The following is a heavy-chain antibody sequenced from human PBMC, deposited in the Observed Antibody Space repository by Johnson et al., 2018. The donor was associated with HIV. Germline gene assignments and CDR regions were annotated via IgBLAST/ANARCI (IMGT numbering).Heavy chain of an antibody. J-gene: IGHJ3*02. CDR3: ARASRTTEYALDI. CDR1: GFTFSSYW. Sequence: VQLVESGGGLVQPGGSLRLSCAASGFTFSSYWMSWVRQAPGKGLEWVANIKQDGSEKYYVDSVKGRFTISRDNAKNSLYLQMNSLRAEDTAVYYCARASRTTEYALDIWGQGTMVTVSS. D-gene: IGHD1-7*01. V-gene: IGHV3-7*01. CDR2: IKQDGSEK.